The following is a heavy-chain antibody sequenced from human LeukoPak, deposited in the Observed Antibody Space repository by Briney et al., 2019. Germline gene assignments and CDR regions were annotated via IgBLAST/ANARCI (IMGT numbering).Heavy chain of an antibody. CDR3: ARHDSSGYYEYYFDY. D-gene: IGHD3-22*01. CDR2: IIPIFGIA. V-gene: IGHV1-69*04. J-gene: IGHJ4*02. Sequence: ASVKVSRKASGGTFSSYAISWVRQAPGQGLEWMGRIIPIFGIANYAQKFQGRVTITADKSTSTAYMELSSLRSEDTAVYYCARHDSSGYYEYYFDYWGQGTLVTVSS. CDR1: GGTFSSYA.